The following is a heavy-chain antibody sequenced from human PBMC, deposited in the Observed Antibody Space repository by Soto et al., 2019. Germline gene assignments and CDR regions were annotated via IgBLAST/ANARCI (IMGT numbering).Heavy chain of an antibody. Sequence: PGRSRRLAWAACGVTFGSYAMHWVRRAPGKGLEWVEVISYDGSNKYYADSVKGRFTISRDNSKNTLYLQMNSLRAEDTAVYYCVRDRSSLCNCYYCMDVWGQGTTVTVSS. CDR3: VRDRSSLCNCYYCMDV. D-gene: IGHD2-8*01. CDR2: ISYDGSNK. J-gene: IGHJ6*02. CDR1: GVTFGSYA. V-gene: IGHV3-30-3*01.